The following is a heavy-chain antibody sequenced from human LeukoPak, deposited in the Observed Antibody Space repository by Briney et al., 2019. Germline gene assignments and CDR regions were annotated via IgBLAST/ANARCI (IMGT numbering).Heavy chain of an antibody. J-gene: IGHJ4*02. CDR2: INHSGST. V-gene: IGHV4-34*01. Sequence: GSLRLSCAASGFTFSSYAMSWLRQPPGKGLEWIGEINHSGSTNYNPSLKSRVTISVDTSKNQFSLKLSSVTAADTAVYYCARGRGGSGSYYDYWGQGTLVTVSS. D-gene: IGHD3-10*01. CDR1: GFTFSSYA. CDR3: ARGRGGSGSYYDY.